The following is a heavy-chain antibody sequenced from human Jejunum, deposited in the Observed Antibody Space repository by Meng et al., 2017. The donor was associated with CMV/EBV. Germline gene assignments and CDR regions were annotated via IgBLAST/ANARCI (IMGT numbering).Heavy chain of an antibody. V-gene: IGHV3-23*03. J-gene: IGHJ4*02. D-gene: IGHD3-10*01. CDR2: IYSGANIA. CDR1: GFRINNYA. CDR3: AKGNLAYRDTHGDY. Sequence: GFRINNYAMGWGRQAPGKGLEWVSVIYSGANIAYYADSVKGRFTVSRDNSKNTVYLQMESLRAEDTAVYYCAKGNLAYRDTHGDYWGQGTRVTVSS.